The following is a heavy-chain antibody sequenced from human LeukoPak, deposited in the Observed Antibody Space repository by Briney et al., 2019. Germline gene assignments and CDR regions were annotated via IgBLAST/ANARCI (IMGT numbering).Heavy chain of an antibody. CDR3: AREGCSGGSCYGENWFDP. J-gene: IGHJ5*02. V-gene: IGHV1-3*01. CDR1: GYTFTSYS. D-gene: IGHD2-15*01. Sequence: ASVTVSRKASGYTFTSYSMHWVRQAPGQRLEWMGWINAGNGNTKYSQKFQGRVTITRDTSASTAYMELSSLRSEDTAVYYCAREGCSGGSCYGENWFDPWGQGTLVTVSS. CDR2: INAGNGNT.